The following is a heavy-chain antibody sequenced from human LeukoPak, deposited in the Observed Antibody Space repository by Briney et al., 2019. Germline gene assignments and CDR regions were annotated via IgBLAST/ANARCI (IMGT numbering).Heavy chain of an antibody. Sequence: GSLRLSCAACGFTSSSYWMTCVRQAPVKGLQCVANITGDGGETYYVHSVKGRFTISRDNAKDSLYLQMDSLRAEDTALYYCASERPSSSWYDFWGQGTLVTVSS. D-gene: IGHD6-13*01. CDR3: ASERPSSSWYDF. V-gene: IGHV3-7*01. CDR1: GFTSSSYW. CDR2: ITGDGGET. J-gene: IGHJ5*01.